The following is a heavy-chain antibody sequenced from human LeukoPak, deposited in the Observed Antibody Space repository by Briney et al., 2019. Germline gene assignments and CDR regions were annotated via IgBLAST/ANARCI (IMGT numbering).Heavy chain of an antibody. J-gene: IGHJ4*02. V-gene: IGHV4-39*01. Sequence: SETLSLTCTVSGGSISGSSYYWGWIRQPPGKGLEWIGSIYYSGSTHYNPSLKSRVTISVDTSKNQFSLKLSSVTAADTAVYYCARYGLEMATIYYFDYWGQGTLVTVSS. CDR3: ARYGLEMATIYYFDY. CDR2: IYYSGST. CDR1: GGSISGSSYY. D-gene: IGHD5-24*01.